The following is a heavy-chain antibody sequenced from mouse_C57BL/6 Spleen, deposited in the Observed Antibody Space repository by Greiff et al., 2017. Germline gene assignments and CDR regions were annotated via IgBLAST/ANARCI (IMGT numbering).Heavy chain of an antibody. CDR3: TGEGPFAY. V-gene: IGHV1-15*01. Sequence: QVQLQQSGAELVRPGASVTLSCKASGYTFTDYEMHWVKQTPVHGLEWIGAIDPETGGTAYNQKFKGQALLTADKSSSTAYMELRSMTSEDSAVYYCTGEGPFAYWGQGTTLTVSS. J-gene: IGHJ2*01. CDR2: IDPETGGT. CDR1: GYTFTDYE.